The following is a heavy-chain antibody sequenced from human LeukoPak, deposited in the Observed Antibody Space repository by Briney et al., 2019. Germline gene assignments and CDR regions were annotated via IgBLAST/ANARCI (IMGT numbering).Heavy chain of an antibody. J-gene: IGHJ4*02. CDR2: MWYDGSNK. CDR1: GFTFSGYG. Sequence: SGGSLRLSCAASGFTFSGYGMHWVRQAPGKGLEWVAVMWYDGSNKYYADSVKGRFTISRDDSKNTLYLQMNSLRVEDTAVYYCARDRGEMATDYWGQGTLVTVSS. CDR3: ARDRGEMATDY. D-gene: IGHD5-24*01. V-gene: IGHV3-33*01.